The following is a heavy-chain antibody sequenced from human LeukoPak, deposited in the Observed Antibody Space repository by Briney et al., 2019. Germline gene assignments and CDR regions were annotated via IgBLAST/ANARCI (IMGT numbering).Heavy chain of an antibody. J-gene: IGHJ4*02. CDR3: AKVLAVTSYGAKSVFDH. CDR1: GFTFSNYG. V-gene: IGHV3-30*02. D-gene: IGHD4-23*01. CDR2: IWYDGSNK. Sequence: XSLILSCAASGFTFSNYGMHWGRQAPGKGLEWVAFIWYDGSNKYYADSVKGRFTISRDNSKNTVYLQMNSLRAEDTAVYYCAKVLAVTSYGAKSVFDHWGQGTLVTVSS.